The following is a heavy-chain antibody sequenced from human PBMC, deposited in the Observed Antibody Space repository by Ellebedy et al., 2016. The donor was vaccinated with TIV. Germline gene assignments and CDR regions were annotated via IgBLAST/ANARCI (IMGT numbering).Heavy chain of an antibody. Sequence: GESLKISCAASGFTFSDYYMSWVRQAPGKGLEWISYISTFGTTIYYADSVKGRFTISRDNAKKSLYLQMNSLRAEDTAVYYCARNQRGYSSALPDYWGQGALVIVSS. CDR2: ISTFGTTI. CDR3: ARNQRGYSSALPDY. V-gene: IGHV3-11*01. J-gene: IGHJ4*02. CDR1: GFTFSDYY. D-gene: IGHD5-18*01.